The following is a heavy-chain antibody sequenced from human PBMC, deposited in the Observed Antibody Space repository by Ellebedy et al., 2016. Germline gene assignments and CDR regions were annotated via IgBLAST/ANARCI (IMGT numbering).Heavy chain of an antibody. CDR3: VRGVGVTVAGTLDH. J-gene: IGHJ4*02. CDR2: VDTSGRYT. Sequence: GESLKISCAASGFTFSSYWMHWVRQVPGKGLVWVSRVDTSGRYTDYADSVKGRFTISRDNAKNTVSLQMDTLRAEDTAVYYCVRGVGVTVAGTLDHWGPGTLVTVSS. V-gene: IGHV3-74*01. D-gene: IGHD6-19*01. CDR1: GFTFSSYW.